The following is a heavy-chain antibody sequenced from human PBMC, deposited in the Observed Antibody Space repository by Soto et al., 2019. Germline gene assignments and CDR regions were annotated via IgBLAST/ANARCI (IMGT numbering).Heavy chain of an antibody. CDR2: ISAYNGNT. V-gene: IGHV1-18*01. D-gene: IGHD1-7*01. CDR3: ARSSITGTTDTWFDP. Sequence: ASVKVSCKASGYTFTSYGISWVRQAPGQGLEWMGWISAYNGNTNYAQKLQGRVTMTTDTSTSTAYMELRSLRSDDTAVYYCARSSITGTTDTWFDPWGKGTLVTVSS. J-gene: IGHJ5*02. CDR1: GYTFTSYG.